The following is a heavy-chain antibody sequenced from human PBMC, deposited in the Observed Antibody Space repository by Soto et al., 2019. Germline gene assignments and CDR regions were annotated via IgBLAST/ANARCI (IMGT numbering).Heavy chain of an antibody. CDR3: VSQRTSVLTQAYFDY. J-gene: IGHJ4*02. D-gene: IGHD2-8*01. CDR2: VYYRGRS. V-gene: IGHV4-39*01. CDR1: GGSVSNSNYY. Sequence: SETLSLTCTVSGGSVSNSNYYWGWIRQSPGKGLEWIGSVYYRGRSYSKSSVKSRVTISVDTSKNLFSLNLNSVTASDTAVYYCVSQRTSVLTQAYFDYWGPGALVTVSS.